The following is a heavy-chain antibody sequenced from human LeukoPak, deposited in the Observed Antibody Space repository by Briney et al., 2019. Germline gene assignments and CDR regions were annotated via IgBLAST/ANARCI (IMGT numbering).Heavy chain of an antibody. J-gene: IGHJ3*02. V-gene: IGHV3-48*01. CDR2: ISSSSSTI. D-gene: IGHD3-9*01. CDR1: GFTFSSYS. CDR3: AKDTRSQLLSRYFDWLPIAADAFDI. Sequence: PGGSLRLSCAASGFTFSSYSMNWVRQAPGKGLEWVSYISSSSSTIYYADSVKGRFTISRDNAKNSLYLQMNSLRAEDTAVYYCAKDTRSQLLSRYFDWLPIAADAFDIWGQGTMVTVSS.